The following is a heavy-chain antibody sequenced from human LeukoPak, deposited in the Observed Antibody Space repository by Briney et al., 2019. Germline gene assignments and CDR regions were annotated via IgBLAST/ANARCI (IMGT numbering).Heavy chain of an antibody. J-gene: IGHJ4*02. CDR3: AKGHAYYDSSGSYLDFDY. CDR2: ISWDGGST. V-gene: IGHV3-43D*03. CDR1: GFTFDDYA. Sequence: PGGSLRLSCAASGFTFDDYAMHWVRHAPGKGLEWVSLISWDGGSTYYADSVKGRFTISRDNSKNSLYLQMNSLRAEDTALYYCAKGHAYYDSSGSYLDFDYWGQGTLVTVSS. D-gene: IGHD3-22*01.